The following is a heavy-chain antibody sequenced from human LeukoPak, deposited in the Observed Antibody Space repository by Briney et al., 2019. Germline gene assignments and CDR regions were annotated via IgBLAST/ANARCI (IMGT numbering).Heavy chain of an antibody. V-gene: IGHV3-30*02. Sequence: GGSLRLSCAASGFTFSSYGMHWVRQAPGKGLEWVAFVRYDGSNKYYADSVKGRFTISRDNSKNTLYLQMNSLRAEDTAVYYCAKERGSYFDYFDYWGQGTLVTVSS. J-gene: IGHJ4*02. CDR2: VRYDGSNK. D-gene: IGHD1-26*01. CDR3: AKERGSYFDYFDY. CDR1: GFTFSSYG.